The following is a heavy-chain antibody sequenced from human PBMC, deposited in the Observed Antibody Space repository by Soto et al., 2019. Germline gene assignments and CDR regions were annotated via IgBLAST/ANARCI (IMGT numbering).Heavy chain of an antibody. CDR2: IYHSGTT. CDR3: ARSLYSSSWYAGY. V-gene: IGHV4-38-2*01. CDR1: NYSISTGYY. Sequence: SETLSLTCAVSNYSISTGYYWGWMRQPPGKGLEWIGTIYHSGTTYYNPSLKSRIAISLDTSNNRFSLKLSSVTAADTAVYYCARSLYSSSWYAGYWGRGTLVTVS. D-gene: IGHD6-13*01. J-gene: IGHJ4*02.